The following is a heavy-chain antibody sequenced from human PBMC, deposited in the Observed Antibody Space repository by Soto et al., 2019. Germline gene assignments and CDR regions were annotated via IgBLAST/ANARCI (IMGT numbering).Heavy chain of an antibody. CDR2: IWYDGSNK. CDR1: GFTFSSYG. J-gene: IGHJ4*02. V-gene: IGHV3-33*01. Sequence: GGSLRLSCAASGFTFSSYGMHWVRQAPGKGLEWVAVIWYDGSNKYYADSVKGRFTISRDNSKNTLYLQMNSLRAEDTAVYYCARDQYYYDSSGYYAPLNHNFDYWGQGTLVTVSS. D-gene: IGHD3-22*01. CDR3: ARDQYYYDSSGYYAPLNHNFDY.